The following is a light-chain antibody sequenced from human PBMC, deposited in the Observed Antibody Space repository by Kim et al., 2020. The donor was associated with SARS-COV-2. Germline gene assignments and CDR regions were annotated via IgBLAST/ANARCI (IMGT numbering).Light chain of an antibody. CDR2: GTS. J-gene: IGKJ1*01. CDR1: QSVSGNY. Sequence: LSPGETATLSCRASQSVSGNYLAWYQHKPGQAPRLLIYGTSGRAVGIPDRFSGSGSGTDFTLTINRLEPEDSAVYYCQRYFTSRTFGQGTKVDIK. V-gene: IGKV3-20*01. CDR3: QRYFTSRT.